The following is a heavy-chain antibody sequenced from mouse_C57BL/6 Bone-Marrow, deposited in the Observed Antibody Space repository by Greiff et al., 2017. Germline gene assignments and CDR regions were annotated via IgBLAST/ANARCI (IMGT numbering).Heavy chain of an antibody. CDR2: ISDGGSYT. CDR3: ARVNLGFYSNSSDY. Sequence: EVKLVEPGGGLVKPGGSLKLSCAASGFTFSSYAMSWVRQTPEKRLEWVATISDGGSYTYYPDNVKGRFTISRDNAKNNLYLQMSHLKSEDTAMYYCARVNLGFYSNSSDYRGEGTTLTDSS. D-gene: IGHD2-5*01. V-gene: IGHV5-4*03. CDR1: GFTFSSYA. J-gene: IGHJ2*01.